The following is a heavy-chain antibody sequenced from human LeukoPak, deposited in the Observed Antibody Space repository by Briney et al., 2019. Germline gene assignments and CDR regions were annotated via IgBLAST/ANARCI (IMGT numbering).Heavy chain of an antibody. CDR2: IYNSGST. V-gene: IGHV4-4*07. CDR3: ARDLAHPVVTANWFDP. CDR1: GGSISSYY. J-gene: IGHJ5*02. Sequence: SETLSLTCTVSGGSISSYYWSWIRQPAGKGLEWIGRIYNSGSTNYNPSLKSRVTMSVDTSKNQFYLKLSSVTAADTAVYYCARDLAHPVVTANWFDPWGQGTLVTVSS. D-gene: IGHD2-21*02.